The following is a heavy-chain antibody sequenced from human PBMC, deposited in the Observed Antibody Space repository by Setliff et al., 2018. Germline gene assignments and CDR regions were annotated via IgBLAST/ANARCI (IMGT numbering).Heavy chain of an antibody. CDR3: ASHFLTVMKYYYYMDV. J-gene: IGHJ6*03. V-gene: IGHV1-18*01. D-gene: IGHD5-18*01. CDR1: GYTFINYG. CDR2: ISGYNGNT. Sequence: ASVKVSCKTSGYTFINYGLSWMRQAPGQGLEWMGWISGYNGNTDYAQNLQGRVTMTIDTSTSTAYMELRSLTSEDTAVYYCASHFLTVMKYYYYMDVWGKGTTVTVSS.